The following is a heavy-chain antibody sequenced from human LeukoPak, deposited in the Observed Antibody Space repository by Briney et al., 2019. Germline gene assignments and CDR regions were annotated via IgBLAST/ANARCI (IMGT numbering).Heavy chain of an antibody. CDR1: GGSISSYY. D-gene: IGHD3-10*01. CDR2: IYYSGST. J-gene: IGHJ4*02. V-gene: IGHV4-59*01. Sequence: SETLSLTCTVSGGSISSYYWSWIRQPPGKGLEWIGYIYYSGSTNYNPSLKSRVTISVDTSKTQFSLKMSSVTAAETAVYYCARVGNNYGYYFDYWGRGTLVTVSS. CDR3: ARVGNNYGYYFDY.